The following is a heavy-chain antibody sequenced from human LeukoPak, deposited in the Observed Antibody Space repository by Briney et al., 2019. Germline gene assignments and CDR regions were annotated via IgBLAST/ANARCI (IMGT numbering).Heavy chain of an antibody. Sequence: SETLSLTRTVSGGSISGSYWSWIRQPPGKGLEWIGYIYYSGSTNYNPSLKSRVTILVDTSNNQFSLRLNSVTAADTAVYYCARENTMVRGAFDAFDIWGQGTMVTVSS. D-gene: IGHD3-10*01. CDR2: IYYSGST. CDR3: ARENTMVRGAFDAFDI. J-gene: IGHJ3*02. V-gene: IGHV4-59*01. CDR1: GGSISGSY.